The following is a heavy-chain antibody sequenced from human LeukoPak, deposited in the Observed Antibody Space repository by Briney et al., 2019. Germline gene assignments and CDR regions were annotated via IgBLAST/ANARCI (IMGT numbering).Heavy chain of an antibody. CDR1: GFTFSSYD. D-gene: IGHD1-14*01. CDR3: ARRSPEYYYYAMDV. CDR2: VSSTSGYI. Sequence: GGSLRLSCAASGFTFSSYDMHWVRQAPGKGLEWVSSVSSTSGYIYYADSVKGRFTISRDNSKNSVYLQMNSLRAEDTAVYYCARRSPEYYYYAMDVWGQGTTVTVTS. J-gene: IGHJ6*02. V-gene: IGHV3-21*01.